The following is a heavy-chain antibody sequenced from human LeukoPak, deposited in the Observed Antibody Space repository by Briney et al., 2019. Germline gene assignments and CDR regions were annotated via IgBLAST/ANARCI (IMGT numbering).Heavy chain of an antibody. V-gene: IGHV3-30*03. J-gene: IGHJ6*03. Sequence: GGSLRLSCTASGFTFSSTGMHWVRQAPGKGLDWVASISYDGSSKKYVDSVKGRFTISRDNSKRTLYLQMNSLRAEDTAVYYCARGDYYYYYMDVWGKGTTVTVSS. CDR1: GFTFSSTG. CDR3: ARGDYYYYYMDV. CDR2: ISYDGSSK.